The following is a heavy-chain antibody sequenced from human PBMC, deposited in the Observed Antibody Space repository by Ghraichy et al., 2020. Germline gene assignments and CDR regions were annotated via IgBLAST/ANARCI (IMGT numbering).Heavy chain of an antibody. CDR1: GFTFSESP. D-gene: IGHD2-15*01. J-gene: IGHJ6*01. CDR3: ARHGLAGATEYYSYGMDV. CDR2: ISSDGRTK. Sequence: GGSLRLSCAASGFTFSESPIYWVRQPPGRGLEWVALISSDGRTKYYADSVKGRFTISRDNGKDRLFLRMNSLRAEDTAVYYCARHGLAGATEYYSYGMDVWGQGTTVIVSS. V-gene: IGHV3-30*04.